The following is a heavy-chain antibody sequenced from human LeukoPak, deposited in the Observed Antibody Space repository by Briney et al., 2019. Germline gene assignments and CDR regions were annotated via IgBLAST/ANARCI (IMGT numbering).Heavy chain of an antibody. D-gene: IGHD3-10*01. J-gene: IGHJ4*02. V-gene: IGHV3-30*18. CDR3: AKDTLWFGELLYDLGFCDY. CDR1: GFTFSSYG. Sequence: GGSLRLSCAASGFTFSSYGMHWVRQAPGKGLEWVAVISYDGSNKYYADSVKGRFTISRDNSKNTLYLQMNSLRAEDTAVYYCAKDTLWFGELLYDLGFCDYWGQGTLVTVSS. CDR2: ISYDGSNK.